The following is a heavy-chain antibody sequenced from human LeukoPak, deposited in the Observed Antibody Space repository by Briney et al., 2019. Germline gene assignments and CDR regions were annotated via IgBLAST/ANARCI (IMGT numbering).Heavy chain of an antibody. J-gene: IGHJ4*02. D-gene: IGHD2-21*01. CDR1: GYTLTELS. CDR3: ATLWPVDY. V-gene: IGHV1-24*01. CDR2: FDPEDGET. Sequence: GASVKVSCKVSGYTLTELSMHWERQAPGKGLEWMGGFDPEDGETIYAQKVQGRVTITEDTSTDTAYMELSSLRSEDTAVYYCATLWPVDYWGQGTLVTVSS.